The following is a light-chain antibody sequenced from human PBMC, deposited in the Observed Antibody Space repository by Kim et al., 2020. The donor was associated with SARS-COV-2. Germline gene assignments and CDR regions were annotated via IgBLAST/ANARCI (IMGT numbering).Light chain of an antibody. Sequence: GQSVTRPSTGTGGDVVGYNYVSWYQQHPGKAPKRMIYDVSKRPSGVPDRFSGSKSGNTASLTISGLQAEDEADYYCCSYAGSYTYVFGTGTRSPS. J-gene: IGLJ1*01. CDR1: GGDVVGYNY. CDR2: DVS. CDR3: CSYAGSYTYV. V-gene: IGLV2-11*01.